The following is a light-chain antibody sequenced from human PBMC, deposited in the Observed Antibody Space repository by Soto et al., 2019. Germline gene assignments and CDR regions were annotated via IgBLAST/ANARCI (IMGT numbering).Light chain of an antibody. J-gene: IGKJ4*01. Sequence: IVLTQSPATLSLSPGERATLSCTASQHVTTTYIAWYQQKFGQAPRLLVYGASTRATGPPDRFTGGGFGIDFTLTISRVEPEDFAVYYCQQYDSSFTFGGGTKVEMK. CDR1: QHVTTTY. CDR3: QQYDSSFT. V-gene: IGKV3-20*01. CDR2: GAS.